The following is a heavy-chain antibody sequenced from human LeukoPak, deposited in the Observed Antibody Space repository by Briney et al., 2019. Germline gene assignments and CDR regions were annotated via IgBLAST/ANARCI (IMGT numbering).Heavy chain of an antibody. Sequence: PGGSLRLSCAASGFRFSNSWMYRVRQGPGKGPVWVSRMKTDGTRIEYADSVKGRFTISRDNAKNTLFLQMSSLRVEDTAVYYCARGADHGGSYYPDWGQGTRVTVSS. CDR1: GFRFSNSW. CDR2: MKTDGTRI. CDR3: ARGADHGGSYYPD. V-gene: IGHV3-74*01. J-gene: IGHJ4*02. D-gene: IGHD3-10*01.